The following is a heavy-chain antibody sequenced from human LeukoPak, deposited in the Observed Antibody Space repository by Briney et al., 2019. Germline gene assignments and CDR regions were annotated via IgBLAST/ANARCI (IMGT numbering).Heavy chain of an antibody. J-gene: IGHJ4*02. CDR3: AKDRGYSYGYFDY. CDR1: GFTFSSYG. V-gene: IGHV3-30*18. CDR2: ISYDGSNK. D-gene: IGHD5-18*01. Sequence: GGSLRLSCAASGFTFSSYGMHWVRQAPGKGLEWVAVISYDGSNKYYADSVKGRFTISRDNSKNTLYLQMNSLRAEDTAEYYCAKDRGYSYGYFDYWGQGTLVTVSS.